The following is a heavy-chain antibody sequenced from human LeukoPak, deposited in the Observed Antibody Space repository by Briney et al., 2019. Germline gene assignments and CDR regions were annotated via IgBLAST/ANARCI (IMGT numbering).Heavy chain of an antibody. CDR3: AKDIYPYDGRDAFDI. J-gene: IGHJ3*02. CDR1: GFTFSSYG. Sequence: PGGSLRLSCAASGFTFSSYGMNWVRQAPGKGLEWVSGISGDAGRTYYADSVKGRFTISRDNSKNTLYLQMNSLRAEDTAVYYCAKDIYPYDGRDAFDIWGQGTMVTVSS. D-gene: IGHD3-3*01. CDR2: ISGDAGRT. V-gene: IGHV3-23*01.